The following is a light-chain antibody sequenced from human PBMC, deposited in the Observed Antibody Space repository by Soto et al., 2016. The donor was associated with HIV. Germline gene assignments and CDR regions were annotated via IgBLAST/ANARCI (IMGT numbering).Light chain of an antibody. CDR3: QAWDSGRV. V-gene: IGLV3-1*01. Sequence: SYELTQPPSVSVSPGQTASITCSGDKLGDKYVCWYQQKPGQSPVLVIYEDKKRPSGIPERFSGSNSGNTATLTISGTQTMDEADYYCQAWDSGRVFGRGTKLTVL. CDR2: EDK. CDR1: KLGDKY. J-gene: IGLJ3*02.